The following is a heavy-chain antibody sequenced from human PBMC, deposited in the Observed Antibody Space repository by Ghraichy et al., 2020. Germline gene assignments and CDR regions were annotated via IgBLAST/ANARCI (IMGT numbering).Heavy chain of an antibody. J-gene: IGHJ4*02. CDR1: GFIFGAYW. CDR2: IKKDGSEK. V-gene: IGHV3-7*01. D-gene: IGHD6-19*01. Sequence: GESLNISCAASGFIFGAYWMRWVRQAPGKGLEWVADIKKDGSEKYYVDAVKGRFTISRDNAKNSLYLQMHSLRVEDTAVYYCARDLGGGWYFDYWGQGALVTVSS. CDR3: ARDLGGGWYFDY.